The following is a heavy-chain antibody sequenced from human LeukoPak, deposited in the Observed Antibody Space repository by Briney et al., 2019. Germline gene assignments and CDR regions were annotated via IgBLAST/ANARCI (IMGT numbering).Heavy chain of an antibody. Sequence: GGSLRLSCAASGFTVSSNYMSWVRQAPGKGLEWVSVIYSGGSTYYADSVKGRFTISRDNSKNTLYLQMNSLRAEDTAVYYCVKGQEYLEWFYEYWGQGSLVTVSS. D-gene: IGHD3-3*01. V-gene: IGHV3-53*01. CDR2: IYSGGST. CDR1: GFTVSSNY. J-gene: IGHJ4*02. CDR3: VKGQEYLEWFYEY.